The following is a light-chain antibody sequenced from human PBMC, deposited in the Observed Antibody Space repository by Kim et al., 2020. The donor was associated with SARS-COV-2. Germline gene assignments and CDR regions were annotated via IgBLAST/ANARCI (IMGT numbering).Light chain of an antibody. V-gene: IGKV1-39*01. CDR2: AAS. J-gene: IGKJ2*01. Sequence: DIQMTQSPSSLSASVGDRVTITCRPSQSISSNLNWYHQKPGKAPQLLIYAASSLQSGVPSRFSGSGSGTDFTLTISSLQPEDFATYYCQQSYRPPYTFGQGTKLEI. CDR1: QSISSN. CDR3: QQSYRPPYT.